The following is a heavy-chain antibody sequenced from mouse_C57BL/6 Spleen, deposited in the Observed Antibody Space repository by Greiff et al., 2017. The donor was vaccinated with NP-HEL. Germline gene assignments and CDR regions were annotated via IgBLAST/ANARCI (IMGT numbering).Heavy chain of an antibody. V-gene: IGHV1-64*01. CDR3: ARSYYGSSYRGAMDY. D-gene: IGHD1-1*01. J-gene: IGHJ4*01. CDR2: IHPNSGST. CDR1: GYTFTSYW. Sequence: QVQPQQPGAELVKPGASVKLSCKASGYTFTSYWMHWVKQRPGQGLEWIGMIHPNSGSTNYNEKFKSKATLTVDKSSSTAYMQLSSLTSEDSAVYYCARSYYGSSYRGAMDYWGQGTSVTVSS.